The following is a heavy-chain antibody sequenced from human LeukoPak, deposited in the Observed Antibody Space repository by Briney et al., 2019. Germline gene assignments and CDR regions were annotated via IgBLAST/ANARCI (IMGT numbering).Heavy chain of an antibody. J-gene: IGHJ6*03. CDR1: GGTFSGYA. Sequence: SVKVSCKASGGTFSGYAISWVRQAPGQGLEWMGRIIPIFGTANYAQKFQGRVTITTDESTSAAYMELSSLRSEDTAVYYCARGGRDGYPYYYYYMDVWGKGTTVTVSS. CDR2: IIPIFGTA. CDR3: ARGGRDGYPYYYYYMDV. V-gene: IGHV1-69*05. D-gene: IGHD5-24*01.